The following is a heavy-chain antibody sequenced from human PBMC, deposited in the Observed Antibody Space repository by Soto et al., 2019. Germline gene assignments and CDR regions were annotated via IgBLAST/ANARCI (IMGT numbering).Heavy chain of an antibody. CDR1: GYTFTSDG. CDR2: ISAYNGNT. J-gene: IGHJ4*02. CDR3: ARDATMVRGVIKLNDY. Sequence: GASVKVSCRASGYTFTSDGISWVRQAPGQGLEWMGWISAYNGNTNYAQKLQGRVTMTTDTSTSTAYMELRSLRSDDTAVYYCARDATMVRGVIKLNDYWGQGTLVTVSS. V-gene: IGHV1-18*04. D-gene: IGHD3-10*01.